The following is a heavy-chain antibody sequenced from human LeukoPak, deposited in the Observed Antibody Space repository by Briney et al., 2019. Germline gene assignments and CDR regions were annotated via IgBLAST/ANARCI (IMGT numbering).Heavy chain of an antibody. D-gene: IGHD6-6*01. CDR1: GYTFTGYY. V-gene: IGHV1-18*04. CDR2: ISAYNGNT. Sequence: AASVKVSCKASGYTFTGYYMHWVRQAPGQGLEWMGWISAYNGNTNYAQKLQGRVTMTTDTSTSTAYMELRSLRSDDTAVYYCARDSFEYSSSDAFDIWGQGTMVTVSS. CDR3: ARDSFEYSSSDAFDI. J-gene: IGHJ3*02.